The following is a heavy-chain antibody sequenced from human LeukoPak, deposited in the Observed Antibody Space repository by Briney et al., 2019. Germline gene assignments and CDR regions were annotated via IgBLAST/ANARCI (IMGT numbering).Heavy chain of an antibody. V-gene: IGHV3-74*01. CDR2: INSGGSCT. CDR1: GVAFSSNW. CDR3: ATSLGPLTEY. Sequence: GGSLRLSCAASGVAFSSNWMHWVRQTPGKGLVWLSRINSGGSCTNYADSVEDRFTISRDNTKNTLYLQMNSLKGEDTAVYYCATSLGPLTEYWGQGTLVTVSS. D-gene: IGHD7-27*01. J-gene: IGHJ4*02.